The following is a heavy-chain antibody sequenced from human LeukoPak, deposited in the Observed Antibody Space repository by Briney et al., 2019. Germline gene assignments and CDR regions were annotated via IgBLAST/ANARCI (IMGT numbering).Heavy chain of an antibody. CDR2: INHSGST. CDR1: GGSFSGYY. CDR3: ARFVGGSDRRGPYYFDY. Sequence: SETLSLTCAVYGGSFSGYYWSWIRQPPGKGLEWIGEINHSGSTNYNPSLKSRVTISVDTSKNQFSLKLSSVTAADTAVYYCARFVGGSDRRGPYYFDYWGQGTLVTVSS. V-gene: IGHV4-34*01. J-gene: IGHJ4*02. D-gene: IGHD3-16*01.